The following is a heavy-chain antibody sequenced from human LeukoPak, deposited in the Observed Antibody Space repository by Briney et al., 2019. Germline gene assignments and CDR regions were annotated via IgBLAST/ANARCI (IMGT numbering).Heavy chain of an antibody. J-gene: IGHJ4*02. D-gene: IGHD1-7*01. CDR2: IYTSGNS. CDR1: AGSISSYY. CDR3: ARETLDWNLIDY. V-gene: IGHV4-4*07. Sequence: SETLSLTCTVSAGSISSYYWSWLRQPAGKGLEWIGRIYTSGNSIYNPSLKSRVTMSVDTSKNQFSLKLSSVTAADTAVYYCARETLDWNLIDYWGQGTLVTVSS.